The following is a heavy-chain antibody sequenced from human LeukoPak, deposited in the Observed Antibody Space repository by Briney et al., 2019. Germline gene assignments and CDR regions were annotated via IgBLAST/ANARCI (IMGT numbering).Heavy chain of an antibody. CDR2: INHSGST. CDR3: ARRVMRTAATPGTGVAFDI. J-gene: IGHJ3*02. Sequence: SETLSLTCAVYGGSFSGYYWSWIRQPPGKGLEWIGEINHSGSTNYNPSLKSRVTISVDTSKNQFSLKLSSVTAADTAVYYCARRVMRTAATPGTGVAFDIWGQGTMVTVSS. V-gene: IGHV4-34*01. D-gene: IGHD2-15*01. CDR1: GGSFSGYY.